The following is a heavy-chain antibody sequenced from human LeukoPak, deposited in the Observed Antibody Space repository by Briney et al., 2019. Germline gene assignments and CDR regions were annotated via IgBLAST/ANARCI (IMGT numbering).Heavy chain of an antibody. V-gene: IGHV4-59*01. CDR2: IYYSGTT. Sequence: SETLSLTCTLSGGSISSYYWSWIRQPPGKGLEWIGYIYYSGTTNYNPSLKSRVTISVDTSKNQFSLKLSSVTAADTPVYYCARGVYIAAAQYGYWGQGTLVTVSS. J-gene: IGHJ4*02. D-gene: IGHD6-13*01. CDR3: ARGVYIAAAQYGY. CDR1: GGSISSYY.